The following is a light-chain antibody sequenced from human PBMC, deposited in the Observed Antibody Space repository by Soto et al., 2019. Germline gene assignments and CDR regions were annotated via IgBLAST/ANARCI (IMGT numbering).Light chain of an antibody. CDR3: QHYGSSPPFT. CDR2: AAS. CDR1: QSISSGS. Sequence: VLTQSPGTLSLSPGERATLSCRASQSISSGSLAWYQQKPGQAPRLLIFAASARITGIPVRFSGSGSGTGFTLTISRLEPEDFAVYYCQHYGSSPPFTFGPGTKVDIK. J-gene: IGKJ3*01. V-gene: IGKV3-20*01.